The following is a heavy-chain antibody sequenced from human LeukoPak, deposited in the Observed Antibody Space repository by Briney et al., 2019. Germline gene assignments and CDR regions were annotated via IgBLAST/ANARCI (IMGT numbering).Heavy chain of an antibody. CDR3: ARARAGYSSGWYDWFDP. D-gene: IGHD6-19*01. CDR2: IYSGGST. V-gene: IGHV3-53*01. Sequence: GGSLRLSCAASGFTVSSNYMSWVRQAPGKGLEWVSVIYSGGSTYYADSVKGRFTISRDNSKNTLYLQMNSLRAEDTAVYYCARARAGYSSGWYDWFDPWGQGTLVTVSS. J-gene: IGHJ5*02. CDR1: GFTVSSNY.